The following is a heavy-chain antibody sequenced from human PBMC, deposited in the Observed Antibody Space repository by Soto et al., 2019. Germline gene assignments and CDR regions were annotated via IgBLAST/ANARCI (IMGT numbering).Heavy chain of an antibody. CDR1: GFTFSSYA. D-gene: IGHD3-22*01. Sequence: EVQLLESGGGLVPPGGSLRLSCAASGFTFSSYAMSWVRQAPGKGLEWVSAISGSGGSTYYADSVKGRFTISKDNSKTTLYLQMNSLRAEDTAVYYCAKMGGGDYDSSGYSVDYWGQGTLVTVSS. V-gene: IGHV3-23*01. J-gene: IGHJ4*02. CDR2: ISGSGGST. CDR3: AKMGGGDYDSSGYSVDY.